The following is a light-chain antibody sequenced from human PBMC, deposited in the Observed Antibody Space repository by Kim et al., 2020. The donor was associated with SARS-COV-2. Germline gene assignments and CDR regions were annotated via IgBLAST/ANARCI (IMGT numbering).Light chain of an antibody. V-gene: IGKV3-20*01. J-gene: IGKJ2*03. CDR2: GAS. CDR3: QQYGTSPYS. CDR1: QSVSNY. Sequence: LCTGASATLSCRASQSVSNYFAWYQQKPGQAPRLLIYGASSRATGIPDRFRGSGSGTDFTLTITRLEPEDFAVYYCQQYGTSPYSFGQGTKVDIK.